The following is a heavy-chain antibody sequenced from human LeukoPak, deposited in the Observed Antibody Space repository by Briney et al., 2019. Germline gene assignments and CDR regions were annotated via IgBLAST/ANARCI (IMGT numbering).Heavy chain of an antibody. CDR2: ISGSGGST. J-gene: IGHJ3*02. CDR3: ASTRDYYDSSGLLGRGAFDI. D-gene: IGHD3-22*01. V-gene: IGHV3-23*01. Sequence: PGGSLRLSCAASGFTFSSYAMSWVRQAPGKGLEWVSAISGSGGSTYYADSVKGRFTISRDNSKNTLYLQMNSLRAEDTAVYYCASTRDYYDSSGLLGRGAFDIWGQGTMVTVSS. CDR1: GFTFSSYA.